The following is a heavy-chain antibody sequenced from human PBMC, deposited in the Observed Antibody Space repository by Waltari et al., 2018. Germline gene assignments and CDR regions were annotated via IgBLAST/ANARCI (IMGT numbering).Heavy chain of an antibody. J-gene: IGHJ4*02. CDR2: IKQDGSEK. V-gene: IGHV3-7*01. CDR3: ARVLRPLLWFGEFVD. CDR1: GFTFSSYW. D-gene: IGHD3-10*01. Sequence: EVQLVESGGGLVQPGGSLRLSCAASGFTFSSYWMSWVRQAPGKGLDWVANIKQDGSEKYNVDSVKGRFTISRDNAKNSLYLQMNSLRAEDTAVYYCARVLRPLLWFGEFVDWGQGTLVTVSS.